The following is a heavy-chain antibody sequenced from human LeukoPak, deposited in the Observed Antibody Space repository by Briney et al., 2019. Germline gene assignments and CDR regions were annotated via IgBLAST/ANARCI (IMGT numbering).Heavy chain of an antibody. Sequence: ASVKVSCKASGYTFTGYYMHWVRQAPGQGLEWMGWINPNSGGTNYAQKFQGRVTMTRDTSISTAYMELSRLRSDDTAVYYCARDGSGPYYYYYMDVWGKGTTVTISS. CDR2: INPNSGGT. CDR1: GYTFTGYY. J-gene: IGHJ6*03. D-gene: IGHD3-10*01. V-gene: IGHV1-2*02. CDR3: ARDGSGPYYYYYMDV.